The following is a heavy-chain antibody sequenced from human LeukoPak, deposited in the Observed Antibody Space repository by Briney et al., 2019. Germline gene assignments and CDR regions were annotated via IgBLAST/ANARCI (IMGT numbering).Heavy chain of an antibody. CDR1: GFTFDDYD. D-gene: IGHD1-26*01. CDR2: INWNGDRT. CDR3: ARESDRRYSGSYGSPVDY. J-gene: IGHJ4*02. Sequence: GGSLRLSCAAYGFTFDDYDMNWVRQAPGKGLEWVSSINWNGDRTGYTDSVKGRFTISRDNAKNSLYLQMESLRAEDTAVYYCARESDRRYSGSYGSPVDYWGQGTLVTVSS. V-gene: IGHV3-20*04.